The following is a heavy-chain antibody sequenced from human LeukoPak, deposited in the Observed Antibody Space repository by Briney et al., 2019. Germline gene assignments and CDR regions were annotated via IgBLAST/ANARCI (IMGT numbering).Heavy chain of an antibody. CDR1: GDSISRSDW. CDR2: IYYSGRI. Sequence: SDTLSLTCAVSGDSISRSDWWAWMRQPPGKGLEWLGNIYYSGRIYHNPSLQTRVIMSVDSSKNQFSLRLGSVTVMDTAVYYCAKTRSGTYYGDSFDIWGQGILVIVSS. D-gene: IGHD1-26*01. J-gene: IGHJ3*02. V-gene: IGHV4-28*05. CDR3: AKTRSGTYYGDSFDI.